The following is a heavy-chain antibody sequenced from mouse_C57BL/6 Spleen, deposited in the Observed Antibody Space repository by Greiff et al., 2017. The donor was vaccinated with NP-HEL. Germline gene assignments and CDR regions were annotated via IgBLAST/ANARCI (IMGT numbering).Heavy chain of an antibody. V-gene: IGHV2-3*01. CDR1: GFSLTSYG. CDR2: IWGDGST. J-gene: IGHJ1*03. CDR3: AKSSFITTVVAPHWYFDV. D-gene: IGHD1-1*01. Sequence: QVQLQQSGPGLVAPSQSLSITCTVSGFSLTSYGVSWVRQPPGKGLEWLGVIWGDGSTNYHSALISRLSISKDNSKSQVFLKLNSLQTDDTATYYCAKSSFITTVVAPHWYFDVWGTGTTVTVAS.